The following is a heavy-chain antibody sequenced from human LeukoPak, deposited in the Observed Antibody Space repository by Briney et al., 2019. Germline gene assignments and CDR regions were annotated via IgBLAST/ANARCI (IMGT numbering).Heavy chain of an antibody. V-gene: IGHV3-21*01. CDR3: ARALGKPIELFDY. CDR2: ISSSSSYI. CDR1: GFTFSSYS. J-gene: IGHJ4*02. Sequence: PGGSLRPSCAASGFTFSSYSMNWVRQAPGKGLEWVSSISSSSSYIYYADSVKGRFTISRDNAKNSLYLQMNSLRAEDTAVYYCARALGKPIELFDYWGQGTLVTVSS. D-gene: IGHD3-10*01.